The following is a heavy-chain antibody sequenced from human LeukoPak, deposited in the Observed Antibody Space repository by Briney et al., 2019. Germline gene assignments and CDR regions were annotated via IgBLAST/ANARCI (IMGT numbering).Heavy chain of an antibody. CDR1: GFTFSDYY. Sequence: GGSLRLSCAASGFTFSDYYMSWIRQAPGKGLEWVSYISSSSSYTNYADSVEGRFTISRDNAKNSLYLQMNSLRAEDTAVYYCTRASFQRWLQLGGDWGQGTLVTVSP. CDR2: ISSSSSYT. CDR3: TRASFQRWLQLGGD. D-gene: IGHD5-24*01. J-gene: IGHJ4*02. V-gene: IGHV3-11*06.